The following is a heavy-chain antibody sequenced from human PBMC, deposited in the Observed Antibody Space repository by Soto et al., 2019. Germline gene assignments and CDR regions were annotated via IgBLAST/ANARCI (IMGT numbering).Heavy chain of an antibody. J-gene: IGHJ6*02. Sequence: SGPTLVNPTQTLTLTCTFSGFSLSTGGMGVGWIRQPPGKALEWLALIYWDGDRRYRPSLMSRLTIAKDTSKNQVVLTMTNMEPVDTATYYCVQSRFGGDCLQWYSPHYYYGMDIWGQGTTVTVSS. CDR2: IYWDGDR. V-gene: IGHV2-5*02. CDR1: GFSLSTGGMG. CDR3: VQSRFGGDCLQWYSPHYYYGMDI. D-gene: IGHD2-21*01.